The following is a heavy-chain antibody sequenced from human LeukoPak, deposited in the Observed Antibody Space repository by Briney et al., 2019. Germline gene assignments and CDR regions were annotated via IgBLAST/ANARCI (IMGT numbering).Heavy chain of an antibody. CDR1: GGSISSYY. V-gene: IGHV4-59*08. CDR3: ASRIVGATPYFDY. Sequence: PSETPSLTCTVSGGSISSYYWSWIRQPPGKGLEWIGYIYYSGSTNYNPSLKSRVTISIDMSKSQFSLKLRSVTAADTAVYYCASRIVGATPYFDYWGQGTLFTVSS. D-gene: IGHD1-26*01. CDR2: IYYSGST. J-gene: IGHJ4*02.